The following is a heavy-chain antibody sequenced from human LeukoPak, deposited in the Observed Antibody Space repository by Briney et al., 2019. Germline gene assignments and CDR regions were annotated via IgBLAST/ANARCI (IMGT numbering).Heavy chain of an antibody. J-gene: IGHJ4*02. CDR3: ARAVSSGAFSLDY. Sequence: GRSLRLSCAASGFTFSSYAMPWVRQAPGKGLEWVAVISYDGSNKYYADSVKGRFTISRDNSKNTLYLQMNSLRAEDTAVYYCARAVSSGAFSLDYWGQGTLVTVSS. CDR1: GFTFSSYA. D-gene: IGHD6-19*01. V-gene: IGHV3-30-3*01. CDR2: ISYDGSNK.